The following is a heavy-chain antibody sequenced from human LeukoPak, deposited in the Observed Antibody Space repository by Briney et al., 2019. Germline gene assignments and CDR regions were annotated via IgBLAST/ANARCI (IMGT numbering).Heavy chain of an antibody. V-gene: IGHV4-34*01. CDR3: ASCSSTSWYAGDWFDP. D-gene: IGHD2-2*01. J-gene: IGHJ5*02. CDR2: INHSGST. Sequence: KPSETLSLTCAVHGGSFSDYYWSCIRQSPGKGLDWIGEINHSGSTNYNPSLKSRVTISVDTSKNQFSLKLNSVTAADTAVYYCASCSSTSWYAGDWFDPWGQGTLVTVSS. CDR1: GGSFSDYY.